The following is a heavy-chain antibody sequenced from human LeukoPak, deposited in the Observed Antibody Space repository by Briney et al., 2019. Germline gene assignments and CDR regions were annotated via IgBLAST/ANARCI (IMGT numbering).Heavy chain of an antibody. CDR3: ASTRRAAVAGRFDS. D-gene: IGHD6-19*01. V-gene: IGHV4-4*09. CDR1: GASMSSNY. J-gene: IGHJ4*02. CDR2: IYHSGNT. Sequence: PSETLSLTCNVSGASMSSNYWSWIRQPPGKGLEWIGYIYHSGNTNYSPSLESRVTMSVDESKNQFSLRVHFVSAADTAVYYCASTRRAAVAGRFDSWGQGTLVTVSS.